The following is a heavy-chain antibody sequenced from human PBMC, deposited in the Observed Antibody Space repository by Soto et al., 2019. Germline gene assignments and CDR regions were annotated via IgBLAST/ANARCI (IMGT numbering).Heavy chain of an antibody. V-gene: IGHV3-7*01. Sequence: PGGSLRLSCEASGFTFRSSWMSWVRQAPGKGLEWVAYIKPDGSETYYVDSVRGRFTISRDNGKNSLYLQMNSLRAEDTALYYCARDPSFGSFDIWGQGTRGIVSS. CDR3: ARDPSFGSFDI. D-gene: IGHD3-10*01. CDR1: GFTFRSSW. CDR2: IKPDGSET. J-gene: IGHJ3*02.